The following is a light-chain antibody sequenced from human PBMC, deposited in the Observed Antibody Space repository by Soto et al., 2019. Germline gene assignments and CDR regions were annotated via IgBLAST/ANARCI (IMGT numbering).Light chain of an antibody. V-gene: IGKV1-5*03. J-gene: IGKJ1*01. CDR1: QTISSW. CDR2: KAS. CDR3: QHYNSYSEA. Sequence: DIQMTQSPSTLSGSVGGRVTITCRASQTISSWLAWYQQKPGKAPKHLIYKASTLKSGVPSRFSGSGSGTEFTLTISSLQPDDFATYYCQHYNSYSEAFGQGTKVDIK.